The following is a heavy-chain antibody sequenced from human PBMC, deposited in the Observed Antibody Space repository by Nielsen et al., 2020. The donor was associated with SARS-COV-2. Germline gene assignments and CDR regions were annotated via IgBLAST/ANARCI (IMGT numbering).Heavy chain of an antibody. CDR3: ARDPRGYCSGGSCYSGFDY. D-gene: IGHD2-15*01. CDR1: GFTFSSYA. CDR2: ISYDGSNK. J-gene: IGHJ4*02. Sequence: GGSLRLSCAASGFTFSSYAMHWVRQAPGKGLEWVAVISYDGSNKYYADSVKGRFTISRDNSKNTLYLQMNSLRAEDTAVYYCARDPRGYCSGGSCYSGFDYWGQGTLVTVSS. V-gene: IGHV3-30-3*01.